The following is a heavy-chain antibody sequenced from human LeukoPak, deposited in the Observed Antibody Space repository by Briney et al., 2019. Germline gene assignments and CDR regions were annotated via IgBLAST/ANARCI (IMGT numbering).Heavy chain of an antibody. J-gene: IGHJ4*02. D-gene: IGHD3-22*01. CDR1: GGSFSGYY. CDR3: ARAGYYDSSGYYYWYIDY. Sequence: SETLSLTCAVYGGSFSGYYWSWIRQPPGKGLEWIGSIYYSGSTYYNPSLKSRVTISVDTSKNQFSLKLSSVTAADTAVYYCARAGYYDSSGYYYWYIDYWGQGTLVTVSS. V-gene: IGHV4-34*01. CDR2: IYYSGST.